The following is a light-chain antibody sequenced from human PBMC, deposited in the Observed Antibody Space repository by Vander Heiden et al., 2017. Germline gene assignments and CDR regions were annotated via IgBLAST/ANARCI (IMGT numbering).Light chain of an antibody. Sequence: DIQITLSPSSLSVSVGDRVTITCQASQDISNYLNWYQQKPGKAPKLLIYDAANLETGVPSSISGSGAGTDFIFTISSLQPEDIATLYYQQYDSRPHTFGQGTKLEIK. CDR3: QQYDSRPHT. V-gene: IGKV1-33*01. J-gene: IGKJ2*01. CDR1: QDISNY. CDR2: DAA.